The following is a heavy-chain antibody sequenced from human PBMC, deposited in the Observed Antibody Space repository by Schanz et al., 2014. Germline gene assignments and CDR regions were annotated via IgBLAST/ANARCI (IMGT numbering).Heavy chain of an antibody. CDR2: ITYNGGTI. CDR1: GITFSSHS. J-gene: IGHJ2*01. D-gene: IGHD1-26*01. Sequence: VQLVDSGGGLVKPGGSLRLSCAASGITFSSHSFNWVRQAPGKGLEWISYITYNGGTIYYADSVKGRFTISRDNTKNSLFLQLNSLRADDTAVYYCARNRGSGGQNWYFDLWGRGTLVTVSS. CDR3: ARNRGSGGQNWYFDL. V-gene: IGHV3-48*04.